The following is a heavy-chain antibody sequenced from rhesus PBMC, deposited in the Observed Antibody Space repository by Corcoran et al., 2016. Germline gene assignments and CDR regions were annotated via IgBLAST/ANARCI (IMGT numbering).Heavy chain of an antibody. CDR1: GGSISSNY. CDR2: IRSGDST. Sequence: QVQLQQWGEGLVKPSETLSLTCAVYGGSISSNYWSWIRQPPGKGLEWIGRIRSGDSTNYNPSYESRVTISVDTSKNQFSRKLSSVTAADTSVFYCARGDSHYSGLDSWGQGVVVTVSS. CDR3: ARGDSHYSGLDS. J-gene: IGHJ6*01. D-gene: IGHD4-23*01. V-gene: IGHV4-160*01.